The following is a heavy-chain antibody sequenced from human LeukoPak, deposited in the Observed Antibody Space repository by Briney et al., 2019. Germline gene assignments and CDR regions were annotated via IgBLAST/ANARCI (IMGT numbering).Heavy chain of an antibody. J-gene: IGHJ2*01. Sequence: GGSLRLSCAASGFTVSSNYMSWVRQAPGKGLEWVSAIYSGGSTYYADSVKGRFTISRDNSKNTLYLQMNSLRAEDTAVYYCAREDTTTVTTYFDLWGRGTLVTVSS. CDR2: IYSGGST. V-gene: IGHV3-66*01. CDR3: AREDTTTVTTYFDL. CDR1: GFTVSSNY. D-gene: IGHD4-17*01.